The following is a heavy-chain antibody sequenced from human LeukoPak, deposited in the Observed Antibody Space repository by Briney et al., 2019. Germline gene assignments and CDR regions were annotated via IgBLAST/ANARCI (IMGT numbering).Heavy chain of an antibody. J-gene: IGHJ5*02. Sequence: GESLKISCKGSGYSFTSYWIGWVRQMPGKGLEGMGIIYPGDSDTRYSPSFQGQVTISADKSISTAYLQWSSLKASDTAMYYCARHGRYYDILTGYYGWFDPWGQGTLATVSS. D-gene: IGHD3-9*01. CDR2: IYPGDSDT. CDR1: GYSFTSYW. V-gene: IGHV5-51*01. CDR3: ARHGRYYDILTGYYGWFDP.